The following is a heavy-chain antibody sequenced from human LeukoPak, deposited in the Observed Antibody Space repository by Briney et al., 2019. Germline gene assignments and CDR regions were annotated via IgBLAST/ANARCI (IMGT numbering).Heavy chain of an antibody. CDR1: GGSISSSSYY. V-gene: IGHV4-39*01. CDR2: IYYSGST. J-gene: IGHJ4*02. Sequence: SSETLSLTCTVSGGSISSSSYYWGWIRQPPGKGLEWIGSIYYSGSTYYNPSLKSRVTISVDTSKNQFSLKLSSVTAADTAVYYCARGSGSYFGEMDYWGQGTLVTVSS. D-gene: IGHD3-10*01. CDR3: ARGSGSYFGEMDY.